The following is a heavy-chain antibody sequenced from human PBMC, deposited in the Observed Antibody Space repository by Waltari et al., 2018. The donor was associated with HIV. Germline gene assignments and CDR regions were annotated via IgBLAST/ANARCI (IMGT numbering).Heavy chain of an antibody. V-gene: IGHV3-23*01. J-gene: IGHJ4*02. CDR3: AKEEIN. CDR1: GYSFSIYA. CDR2: ISGSGGST. Sequence: EVQLLEAGFGVVHPVGSLILPWGASGYSFSIYAMSWVRQAPGKGLEWVSAISGSGGSTYYADSVKGRFTISRDNSKNTLYLQMNSLRAEDTAVYYCAKEEINWGQGTLVTVSS.